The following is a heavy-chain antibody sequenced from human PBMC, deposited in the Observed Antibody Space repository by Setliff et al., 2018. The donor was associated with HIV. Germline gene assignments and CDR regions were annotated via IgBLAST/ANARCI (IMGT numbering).Heavy chain of an antibody. CDR1: GYRLSTYA. D-gene: IGHD2-8*01. CDR3: VRLTADRTNYYYYMDV. CDR2: IDPNNGNR. V-gene: IGHV1-18*01. Sequence: ASVKVSCKASGYRLSTYAISWVRQAPGQGLEWMGWIDPNNGNRNFAQKFRGRVTMTTGISTKTAYMEVRSLSFDDPAVYYCVRLTADRTNYYYYMDVWGKGTTVTVSS. J-gene: IGHJ6*03.